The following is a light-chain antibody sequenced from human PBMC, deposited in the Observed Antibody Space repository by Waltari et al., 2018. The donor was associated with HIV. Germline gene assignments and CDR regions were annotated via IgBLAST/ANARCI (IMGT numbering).Light chain of an antibody. CDR3: ATWDDTPTGHVL. Sequence: QSVLAQPPSVSGTPGQRVTISCSVTTSNIGTNVVNWYQQLPGTAPKLLISSNNQRPSGVPDRFSGFKSGTSASLAINGLQSEDEADYYCATWDDTPTGHVLFGGGTKVTVL. CDR2: SNN. CDR1: TSNIGTNV. V-gene: IGLV1-44*01. J-gene: IGLJ2*01.